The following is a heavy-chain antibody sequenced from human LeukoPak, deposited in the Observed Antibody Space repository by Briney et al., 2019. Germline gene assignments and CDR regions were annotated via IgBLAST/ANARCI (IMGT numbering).Heavy chain of an antibody. Sequence: GGSLRLSCAASGFTFNNYAMAWVRQAPGKGLEWVSSINSGGGTYYADSVKGRFTISRDTSKNTLYVQMNSLRAEDTAVYYCARVTAATRFVDYWGQGTLVTVSP. CDR3: ARVTAATRFVDY. V-gene: IGHV3-23*01. CDR2: INSGGGT. CDR1: GFTFNNYA. D-gene: IGHD2-15*01. J-gene: IGHJ4*02.